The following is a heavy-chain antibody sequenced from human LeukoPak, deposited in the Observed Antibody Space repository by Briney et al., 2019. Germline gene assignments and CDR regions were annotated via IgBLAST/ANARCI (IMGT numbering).Heavy chain of an antibody. CDR1: GGSISSYY. V-gene: IGHV4-59*08. CDR3: ARQGGSYYLAVDY. Sequence: SETQSLTCTASGGSISSYYWSWIRQPPGKGLEWIGYIYYSGSTNYNPSLKSRVTISVDTSKNQFSLKLSSVTAADTAVYYCARQGGSYYLAVDYWGQGTLVTVSS. CDR2: IYYSGST. J-gene: IGHJ4*02. D-gene: IGHD1-26*01.